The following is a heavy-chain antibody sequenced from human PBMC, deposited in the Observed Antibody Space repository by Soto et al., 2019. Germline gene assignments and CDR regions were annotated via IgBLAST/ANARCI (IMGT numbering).Heavy chain of an antibody. CDR1: GGSISSYY. Sequence: SETLSLTCTVSGGSISSYYWSWIRQPPGKGLEWIGYIYYSGSTNYNPSLKSRVTISVDTSKNQFSLKLSSVTAVDTAVYYCARAGRKTHYYGSGSYYSHTFDYWGQGTLVTVSS. CDR2: IYYSGST. CDR3: ARAGRKTHYYGSGSYYSHTFDY. J-gene: IGHJ4*02. D-gene: IGHD3-10*01. V-gene: IGHV4-59*01.